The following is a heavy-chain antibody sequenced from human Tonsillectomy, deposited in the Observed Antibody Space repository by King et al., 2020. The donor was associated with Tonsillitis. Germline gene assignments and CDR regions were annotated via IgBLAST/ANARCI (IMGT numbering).Heavy chain of an antibody. CDR3: ARENVWFGEPHFDY. D-gene: IGHD3-10*01. CDR1: GFTFSSYE. Sequence: VQLVESGGGLVQPGGSLRLSCAASGFTFSSYEMNWVRQAPGKGLEWVSYISSSGSTIYYADSVKGRFTISRDNAKNSLYLQMNSLRAEDTAVYYCARENVWFGEPHFDYWGQGTLVTVSS. V-gene: IGHV3-48*03. J-gene: IGHJ4*02. CDR2: ISSSGSTI.